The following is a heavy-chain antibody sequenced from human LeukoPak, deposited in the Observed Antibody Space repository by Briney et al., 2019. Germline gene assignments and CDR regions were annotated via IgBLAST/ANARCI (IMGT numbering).Heavy chain of an antibody. Sequence: GGSLRLSCAASGFTFSTYVMNWVRQAPGKGLEWVSYISSSSSTIYYADSVKGRFTISRDSAKNSLYLQMNSLRAEDTAVYYCARGYCSGTSCHTTFDYWGQGTLVTVSS. V-gene: IGHV3-48*01. J-gene: IGHJ4*02. CDR1: GFTFSTYV. CDR3: ARGYCSGTSCHTTFDY. D-gene: IGHD2-2*02. CDR2: ISSSSSTI.